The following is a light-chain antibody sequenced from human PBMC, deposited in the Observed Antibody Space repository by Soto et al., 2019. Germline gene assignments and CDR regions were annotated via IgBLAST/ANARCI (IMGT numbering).Light chain of an antibody. Sequence: DIQMTQSPSTLSASVGDRVTITCRASQSISSWLAWYQQKPGKAPKLLIYEASSLEGGVPSRFSGSGSGTELTLAISSLQPDDFATYYCQQYNRYSLTFGGGTKVEIK. CDR3: QQYNRYSLT. CDR1: QSISSW. CDR2: EAS. V-gene: IGKV1-5*01. J-gene: IGKJ4*01.